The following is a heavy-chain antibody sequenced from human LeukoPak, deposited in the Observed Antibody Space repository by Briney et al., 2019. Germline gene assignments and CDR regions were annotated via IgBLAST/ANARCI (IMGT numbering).Heavy chain of an antibody. V-gene: IGHV1-8*03. Sequence: GASVKVSCKASGYTFTSYDINWVRQATGQGLEWMGWMNPNSGNTGYAQKFQGRVTITRNTSISTAYMELSSLRSEDTAVYYCTMGDSYGYLYFDYWGQGTLVTVSS. CDR3: TMGDSYGYLYFDY. CDR2: MNPNSGNT. CDR1: GYTFTSYD. D-gene: IGHD5-18*01. J-gene: IGHJ4*02.